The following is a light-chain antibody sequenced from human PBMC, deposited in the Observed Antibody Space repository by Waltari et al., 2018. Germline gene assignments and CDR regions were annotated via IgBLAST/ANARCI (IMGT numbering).Light chain of an antibody. CDR2: DAS. J-gene: IGKJ1*01. V-gene: IGKV1-5*01. Sequence: TQSPSTLSASVGARVTITCRANQNINTWLAWFQLKPGKAPNLLMYDASSLESGVPSRFSGSGSGTECTLTISSLQPDDFAGYYCQQYDTYPWTFGQGTKV. CDR3: QQYDTYPWT. CDR1: QNINTW.